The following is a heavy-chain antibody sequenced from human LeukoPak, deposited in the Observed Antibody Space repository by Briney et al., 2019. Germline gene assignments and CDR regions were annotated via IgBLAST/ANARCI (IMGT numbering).Heavy chain of an antibody. CDR3: ARVLQNYYHLDV. CDR2: IYDSGSA. Sequence: SETLSPTCTVSGVSINSHYWNWIRQPPGKGLEWIGFIYDSGSANYKSSLESRVTMTLDTSKSQFSLKLNSVTAADTAVYYCARVLQNYYHLDVWGKGTTVTVSS. V-gene: IGHV4-59*11. D-gene: IGHD3-3*01. J-gene: IGHJ6*03. CDR1: GVSINSHY.